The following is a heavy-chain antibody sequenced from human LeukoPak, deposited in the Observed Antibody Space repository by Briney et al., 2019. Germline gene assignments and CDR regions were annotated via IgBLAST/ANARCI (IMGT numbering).Heavy chain of an antibody. CDR1: GFTFSSYS. J-gene: IGHJ3*02. V-gene: IGHV3-21*04. Sequence: PGGSLRLSCAASGFTFSSYSMNWVRQAPGKGLEWVSSISSSSSYIYYADSVKGRFTISRDNAKNSLYLQMNSLRAEDTAVYYCAREEMMVWFGEFPNAFDIWGQGTMVTVSS. D-gene: IGHD3-10*01. CDR2: ISSSSSYI. CDR3: AREEMMVWFGEFPNAFDI.